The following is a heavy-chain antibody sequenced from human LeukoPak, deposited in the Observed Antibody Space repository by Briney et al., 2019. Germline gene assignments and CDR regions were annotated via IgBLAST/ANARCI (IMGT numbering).Heavy chain of an antibody. J-gene: IGHJ4*02. CDR1: GDSISSYY. CDR3: ARFTPYYDILTGYSHFDY. V-gene: IGHV4-59*01. Sequence: SETLSLTCTVSGDSISSYYWSWIRQPPGKGLEWIGYIYYSGSTNYNPSLKSRVTISVDTSKNQFSLKLSPVTAADTAVYYCARFTPYYDILTGYSHFDYWGQGTLVTVSS. CDR2: IYYSGST. D-gene: IGHD3-9*01.